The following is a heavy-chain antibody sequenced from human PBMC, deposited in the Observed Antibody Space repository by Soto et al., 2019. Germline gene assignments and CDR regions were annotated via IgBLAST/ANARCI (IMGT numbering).Heavy chain of an antibody. CDR3: ARVITWIQLYRPVPYYFDY. D-gene: IGHD5-18*01. J-gene: IGHJ4*02. CDR1: GGSFSGYY. CDR2: INHSGST. V-gene: IGHV4-34*01. Sequence: ETLSLTCAVYGGSFSGYYWSWIRQPPGKGLEWIGEINHSGSTNYNPSLKSRVTISVDTSKNQFSLKLSSVTAADTAVYYWARVITWIQLYRPVPYYFDYWGQGTLVTVSS.